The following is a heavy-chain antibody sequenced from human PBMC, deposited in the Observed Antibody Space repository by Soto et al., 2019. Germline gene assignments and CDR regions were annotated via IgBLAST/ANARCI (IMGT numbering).Heavy chain of an antibody. D-gene: IGHD6-19*01. J-gene: IGHJ5*02. Sequence: PSETLSLTCTVSGGSISSSSYYWGWIRQPPGKGLEWIGSIYYSGSTYYNPSLKSRVTISVDTSKNQFSLKLSSVTAADTAGYYCARRRGRWLVWWFDPWGQGTLVTVSS. V-gene: IGHV4-39*01. CDR2: IYYSGST. CDR3: ARRRGRWLVWWFDP. CDR1: GGSISSSSYY.